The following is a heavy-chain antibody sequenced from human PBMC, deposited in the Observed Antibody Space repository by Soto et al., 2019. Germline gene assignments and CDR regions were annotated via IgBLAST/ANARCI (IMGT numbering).Heavy chain of an antibody. CDR1: GYTFTSYG. D-gene: IGHD2-15*01. CDR2: IGTHNGNT. Sequence: ASVKVSCKASGYTFTSYGLSWVRQAPGQGLEWMGWIGTHNGNTNYAQKLQDRVTMATDTSTTTAYLDLRSLRSDVTAVYYCVRVGSGASYGPFDIWGQGTVVTVSS. J-gene: IGHJ3*02. CDR3: VRVGSGASYGPFDI. V-gene: IGHV1-18*01.